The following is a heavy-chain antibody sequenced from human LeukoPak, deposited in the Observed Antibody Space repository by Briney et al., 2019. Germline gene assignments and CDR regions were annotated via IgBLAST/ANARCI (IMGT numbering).Heavy chain of an antibody. J-gene: IGHJ4*02. CDR3: ARGLVDTAMAFDY. D-gene: IGHD5-18*01. CDR2: INPNSGGT. V-gene: IGHV1-2*02. CDR1: GGTFSSYA. Sequence: ASVKVSCKASGGTFSSYAISWVRQAPGQGLEWMGWINPNSGGTNYAQKFQGRVTMTRDTSISTAYMELSRLRSDDTAVYYCARGLVDTAMAFDYWGQGTLVTVSS.